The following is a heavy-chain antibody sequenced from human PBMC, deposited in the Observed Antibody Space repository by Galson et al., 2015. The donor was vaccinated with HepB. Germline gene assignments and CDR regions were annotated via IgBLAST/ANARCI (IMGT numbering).Heavy chain of an antibody. J-gene: IGHJ4*02. V-gene: IGHV3-33*01. Sequence: SLRLSCAASGYTFSYYGVHWVRQAPGQGLEWVALIRHDGSNQYYAGSVRGRFTISRDDSKNTLFLQMSSLRAEDTAVYYCARADSSGYFYPDYWGQGTLVTVSS. D-gene: IGHD3-22*01. CDR2: IRHDGSNQ. CDR1: GYTFSYYG. CDR3: ARADSSGYFYPDY.